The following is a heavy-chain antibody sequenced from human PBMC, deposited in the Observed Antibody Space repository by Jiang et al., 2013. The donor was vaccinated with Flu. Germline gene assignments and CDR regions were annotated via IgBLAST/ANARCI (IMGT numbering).Heavy chain of an antibody. Sequence: KPSQTLSLSCTVSGGSISSGGYYWTWIRQQPGKGLEWIGHIYYSGSTHYNPSLKSRVTISLDTSKNQFSLKLRSVTAADTAMFYCARAEGEYDYDGGSYRPYYFHYWGQGTLVSVSS. CDR3: ARAEGEYDYDGGSYRPYYFHY. D-gene: IGHD3-16*02. V-gene: IGHV4-31*03. CDR1: GGSISSGGYY. CDR2: IYYSGST. J-gene: IGHJ4*02.